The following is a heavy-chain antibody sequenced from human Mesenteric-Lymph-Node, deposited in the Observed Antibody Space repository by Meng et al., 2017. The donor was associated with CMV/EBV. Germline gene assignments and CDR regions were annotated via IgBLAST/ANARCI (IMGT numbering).Heavy chain of an antibody. Sequence: GESLKISCAASGFTFDDYGMSWVRQAPGKGLEWVSRINSDGSSTSYADSVKGRFTISRDNAKNTLYLQMNSLRAEDTAVYYCARDPIVATRTFDYWGQGTLVTVSS. J-gene: IGHJ4*02. CDR2: INSDGSST. D-gene: IGHD5-12*01. CDR3: ARDPIVATRTFDY. CDR1: GFTFDDYG. V-gene: IGHV3-74*01.